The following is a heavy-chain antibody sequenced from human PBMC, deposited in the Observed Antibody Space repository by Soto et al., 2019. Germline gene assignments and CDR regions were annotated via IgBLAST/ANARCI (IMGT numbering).Heavy chain of an antibody. Sequence: QVQLVESGGGVVQPGRSLRLSCAASGFTFSSYAMHWVRQAPGKGLEWVAVISYDGSNKYYADSVKGRFTISRDNSKNTLYLQMNSLRAEDTAVYYCAREDFGEDKYYYYGMDVWGHGTTVTVSS. CDR2: ISYDGSNK. V-gene: IGHV3-30-3*01. CDR3: AREDFGEDKYYYYGMDV. J-gene: IGHJ6*02. CDR1: GFTFSSYA. D-gene: IGHD3-3*01.